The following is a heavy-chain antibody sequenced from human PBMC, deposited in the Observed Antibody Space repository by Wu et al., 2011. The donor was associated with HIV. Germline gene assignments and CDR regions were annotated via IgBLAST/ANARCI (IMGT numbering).Heavy chain of an antibody. J-gene: IGHJ3*01. D-gene: IGHD3-10*01. CDR2: ISGHNGDT. CDR3: VRGPFYYGPGRPAEAFDF. V-gene: IGHV1-18*01. CDR1: DYTITNYG. Sequence: QVQLVQSGTEVKKPGASVKISCKAFDYTITNYGFSWVRQAPGQGLEWLGWISGHNGDTEYSQKFQGGVTMTTDTSTDTAFLEMRSLRSEDTAIYYCVRGPFYYGPGRPAEAFDFWGQGTMVTVS.